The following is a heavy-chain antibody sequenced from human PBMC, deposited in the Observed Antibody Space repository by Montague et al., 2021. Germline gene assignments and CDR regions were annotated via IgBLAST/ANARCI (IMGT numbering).Heavy chain of an antibody. CDR2: TYHRSRWYF. V-gene: IGHV6-1*01. D-gene: IGHD2-8*01. Sequence: CAISGDSVSSTTTAWHRIRQSPSRGLGWLGRTYHRSRWYFDYAPSVKSRITIQPDTATNQFSLQVNSVTPEDTAVYFCARDHGLINAWAYWGQGTLVTVSS. J-gene: IGHJ4*02. CDR1: GDSVSSTTTA. CDR3: ARDHGLINAWAY.